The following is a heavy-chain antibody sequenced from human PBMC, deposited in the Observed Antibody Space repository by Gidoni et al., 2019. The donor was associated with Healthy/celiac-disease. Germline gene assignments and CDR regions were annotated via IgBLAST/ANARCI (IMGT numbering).Heavy chain of an antibody. J-gene: IGHJ6*02. Sequence: EVQLVESGGGLVQPRGSLRLSCAASGLPVSSNYMSWVRQAPGKGLEWVSVIYSGGSTYYADSVKGRFTISRDNSKNTLYLQMNSLRAEDTAVYYCASPTVIGDYYYGMDVWGQGTTVTVSS. CDR1: GLPVSSNY. D-gene: IGHD4-17*01. V-gene: IGHV3-66*02. CDR3: ASPTVIGDYYYGMDV. CDR2: IYSGGST.